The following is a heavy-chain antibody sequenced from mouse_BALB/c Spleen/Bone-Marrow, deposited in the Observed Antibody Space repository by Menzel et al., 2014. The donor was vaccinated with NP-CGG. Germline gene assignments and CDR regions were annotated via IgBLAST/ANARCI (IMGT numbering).Heavy chain of an antibody. V-gene: IGHV1S56*01. D-gene: IGHD2-4*01. J-gene: IGHJ2*01. Sequence: QVQLQQPGPELVKPGASVRISCKASGYTFTSYCIHWVKQRPGQGLEWIGWIYPGNVNTQYNEKFMGKATLTADKSSSTAYMQLSSLTSEDSAVYFCARGITTRGGDCWGQGTTLTVSS. CDR1: GYTFTSYC. CDR2: IYPGNVNT. CDR3: ARGITTRGGDC.